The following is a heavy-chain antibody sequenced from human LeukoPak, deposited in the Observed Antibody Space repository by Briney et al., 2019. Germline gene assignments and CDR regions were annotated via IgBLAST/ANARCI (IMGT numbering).Heavy chain of an antibody. CDR2: IISSSGSSM. CDR1: GFTFSSYS. V-gene: IGHV3-48*04. CDR3: ARDLGGGGYTSMVRGYYYGMDV. J-gene: IGHJ6*02. D-gene: IGHD5-18*01. Sequence: GGSLRLPCVASGFTFSSYSMNWVRQAPGKGLEWVSNIISSSGSSMYYADSVRGRFTISRDNAKNSLYLQMNSLRAEDTAVYYCARDLGGGGYTSMVRGYYYGMDVWGQGTTVTVSS.